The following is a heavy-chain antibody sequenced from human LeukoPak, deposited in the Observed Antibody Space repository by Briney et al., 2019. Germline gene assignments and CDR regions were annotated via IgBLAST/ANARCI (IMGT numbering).Heavy chain of an antibody. D-gene: IGHD3-22*01. CDR2: ISGSGGST. V-gene: IGHV3-23*01. Sequence: PSETLSLTCAVYGGSFSGYYWSWIRQPPGKGLEWVSAISGSGGSTYYADSVKGRFTISRDNSKNTLYLQMNSLRAEDTAVYYCAKDHPLTMIVVVALYFDYWGQGTLVTVSS. J-gene: IGHJ4*02. CDR1: GGSFSGYY. CDR3: AKDHPLTMIVVVALYFDY.